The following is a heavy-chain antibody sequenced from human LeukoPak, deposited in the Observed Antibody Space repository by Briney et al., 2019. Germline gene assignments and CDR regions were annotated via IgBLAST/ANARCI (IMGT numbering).Heavy chain of an antibody. CDR1: GFTFSTYW. Sequence: GGSLRLSCAASGFTFSTYWMSWVRQAPGKGLEWVATINQDGSEKYYMDSVKGRFTISGDNAKNSLYLQMNSLRAEDTAVYYCVRGGSWTLDYWGRGTLVTVSS. J-gene: IGHJ4*02. D-gene: IGHD2-15*01. CDR3: VRGGSWTLDY. V-gene: IGHV3-7*05. CDR2: INQDGSEK.